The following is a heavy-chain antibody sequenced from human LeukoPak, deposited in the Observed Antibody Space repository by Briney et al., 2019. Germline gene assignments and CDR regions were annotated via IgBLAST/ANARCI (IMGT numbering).Heavy chain of an antibody. CDR3: ARVSLRVEANWFDP. J-gene: IGHJ5*02. Sequence: SETLSLTCTVSGGSISSSSYYWGWIRRPPGKGLEWIGSIYYSGSTYYNPSLKSRVTISVDTSKNQFSLKLSSVTAADTAVYYCARVSLRVEANWFDPWGQGTLVPVSS. CDR1: GGSISSSSYY. V-gene: IGHV4-39*07. D-gene: IGHD3-22*01. CDR2: IYYSGST.